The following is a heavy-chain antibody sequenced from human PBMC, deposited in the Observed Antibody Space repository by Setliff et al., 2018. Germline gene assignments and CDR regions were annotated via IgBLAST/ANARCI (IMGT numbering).Heavy chain of an antibody. CDR1: GDSLRNDY. CDR3: ARGRLSFGSYGSGNQWKYYYYMDV. J-gene: IGHJ6*03. D-gene: IGHD3-10*01. V-gene: IGHV4-4*08. Sequence: SETLSLTCSVSGDSLRNDYWTWIRQPPGKGLEWIGNMHAGGNINYNPSLKSRVTLSLATSKNQFSLNLTSVTAADTAIYYYARGRLSFGSYGSGNQWKYYYYMDVWGKGTTVTVSS. CDR2: MHAGGNI.